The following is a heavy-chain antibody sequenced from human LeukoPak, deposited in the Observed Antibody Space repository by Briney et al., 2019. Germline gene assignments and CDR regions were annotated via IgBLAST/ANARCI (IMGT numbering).Heavy chain of an antibody. Sequence: ASVKVSCKASGYTFTNYAFSWVRQAPGQGLEWMGWISTYRANTNYAQKFQGRVTMTTDTSSTTAYMELRSLRSDDTAVYYCARDHTAVAEPPDYWGQGTLVTVSS. J-gene: IGHJ4*02. CDR1: GYTFTNYA. V-gene: IGHV1-18*01. CDR3: ARDHTAVAEPPDY. CDR2: ISTYRANT. D-gene: IGHD6-19*01.